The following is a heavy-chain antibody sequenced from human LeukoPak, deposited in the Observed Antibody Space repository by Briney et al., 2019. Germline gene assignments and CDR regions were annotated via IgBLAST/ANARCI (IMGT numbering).Heavy chain of an antibody. CDR1: GGSIRSSNSF. V-gene: IGHV4-39*07. CDR2: IYYNGNT. CDR3: ARATAAPSSYFFDH. Sequence: SETLSLTCSVSGGSIRSSNSFWGWIRQPPGERLEWIATIYYNGNTYYNPSLQSRVTISVDTSTNQFSLKLNSVIAADTAVYYCARATAAPSSYFFDHWGQGTLVTVSS. D-gene: IGHD6-25*01. J-gene: IGHJ4*02.